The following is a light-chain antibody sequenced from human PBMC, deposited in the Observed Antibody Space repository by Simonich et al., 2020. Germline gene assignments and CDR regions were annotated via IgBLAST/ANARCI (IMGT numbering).Light chain of an antibody. V-gene: IGLV2-23*01. J-gene: IGLJ2*01. CDR3: CSYAGSNPL. Sequence: QSALTQPASVSGSPGQSITISCTGTSSDVGSYNLVSWYQQHPGKAPKLMIYEGSKRPSGVSNRFSGSKSGNTASLTISGLQAEDEADYYCCSYAGSNPLFGGGTKLTVL. CDR2: EGS. CDR1: SSDVGSYNL.